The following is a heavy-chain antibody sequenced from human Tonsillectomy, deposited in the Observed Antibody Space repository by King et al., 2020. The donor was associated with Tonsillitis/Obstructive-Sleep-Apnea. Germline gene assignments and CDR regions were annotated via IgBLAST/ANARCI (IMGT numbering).Heavy chain of an antibody. CDR2: IYITGST. V-gene: IGHV4-4*07. D-gene: IGHD3-22*01. Sequence: QLQELGPRLVKPSETLSLTCTVSGGSISSYYWSWIRRPAGKGLAWIGRIYITGSTNYKPSLKSRVIMSVDTSKNQFSLKLSAVTAADTAVYFCARDSDYDSSPYFDSWGQGTLVTVSS. CDR3: ARDSDYDSSPYFDS. J-gene: IGHJ4*02. CDR1: GGSISSYY.